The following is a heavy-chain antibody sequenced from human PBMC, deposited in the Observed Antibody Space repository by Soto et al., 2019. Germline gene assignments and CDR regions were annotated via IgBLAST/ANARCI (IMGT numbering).Heavy chain of an antibody. CDR1: GFTFSDHY. J-gene: IGHJ4*02. Sequence: EVQLVESGGGLVQPGGSLRLSCVGSGFTFSDHYIDWVRQAPGKGLEWVGRIRKQANIYTTHYAASVKGRFTISRDDPKTSLYLQMSSLKTEDTAVYYCARSGSSTYCYDYWGQGTLVTVSS. V-gene: IGHV3-72*01. CDR3: ARSGSSTYCYDY. D-gene: IGHD4-4*01. CDR2: IRKQANIYTT.